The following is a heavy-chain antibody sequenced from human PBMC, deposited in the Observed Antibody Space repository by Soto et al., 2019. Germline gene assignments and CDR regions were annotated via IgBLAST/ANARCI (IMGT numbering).Heavy chain of an antibody. CDR1: GGSFSGYY. V-gene: IGHV4-34*01. Sequence: SETLSLTCAVYGGSFSGYYWSWIRQPPWKGLEWIGEINHSGSTYYNPSLNSRVTLSIDMTNNHVSLILNSVTAADTAVYYCARVGPWVPYYYDSSPYTFENWFDPGGQETLVTVS. CDR2: INHSGST. CDR3: ARVGPWVPYYYDSSPYTFENWFDP. J-gene: IGHJ5*02. D-gene: IGHD3-22*01.